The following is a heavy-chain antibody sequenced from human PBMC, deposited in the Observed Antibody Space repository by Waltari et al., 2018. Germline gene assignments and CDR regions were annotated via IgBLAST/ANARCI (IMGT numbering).Heavy chain of an antibody. V-gene: IGHV4-34*01. CDR1: GRSFRGYY. CDR3: ASWGSSSRWDDY. D-gene: IGHD6-6*01. Sequence: VQLQQWGAGLLKPSATLSLTCAVYGRSFRGYYWSWIRQPPGKGLEWIGEINHSGSTNYNPSLKSRVTISVDTSKNQFSLKLSSVTAADTAVYYCASWGSSSRWDDYWGQGTLVTVSS. CDR2: INHSGST. J-gene: IGHJ4*02.